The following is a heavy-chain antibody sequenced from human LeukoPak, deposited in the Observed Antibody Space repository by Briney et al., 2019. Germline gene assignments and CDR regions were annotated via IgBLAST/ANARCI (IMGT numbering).Heavy chain of an antibody. D-gene: IGHD2-2*01. CDR1: GGSISSYY. V-gene: IGHV4-59*01. J-gene: IGHJ6*03. Sequence: PSETLSLTCTVSGGSISSYYWSWIRQPPGKGLEWIGYIYYSGSTNYNPSLKSRVTISVDTSKNQFSLKLSSVTAADTAVYYCARAPPDIVVVPAPYTLYYYYYMDVWGKGTTVTVSS. CDR3: ARAPPDIVVVPAPYTLYYYYYMDV. CDR2: IYYSGST.